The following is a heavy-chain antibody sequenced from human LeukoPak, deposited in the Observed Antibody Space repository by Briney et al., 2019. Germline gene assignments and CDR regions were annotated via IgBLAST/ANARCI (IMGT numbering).Heavy chain of an antibody. CDR3: ARDANLYYYDSSGYYWSYFDY. Sequence: SETLSLTCTVSGGSITPYYWSWIRQPPGKGLEWIGYIYYSGSTDYNPSLKSRVTISVDTSKNQFSLKLSSVTAADTAAYYCARDANLYYYDSSGYYWSYFDYWGQGTLVTVSS. J-gene: IGHJ4*02. D-gene: IGHD3-22*01. CDR2: IYYSGST. CDR1: GGSITPYY. V-gene: IGHV4-59*01.